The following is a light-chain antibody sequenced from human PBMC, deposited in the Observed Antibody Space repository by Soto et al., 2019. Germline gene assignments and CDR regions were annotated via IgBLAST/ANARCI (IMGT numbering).Light chain of an antibody. V-gene: IGKV3-20*01. CDR2: GAS. J-gene: IGKJ5*01. Sequence: EIVLTQSPGTLSLSQGERATLSCRASQSVSSSYLAWYQQKPGQAPRLLIYGASSRATGIPDRFSGSGSGTDFTLTISRLEPEDFAVYYCQQYGSSTGITFGQGTRLEIK. CDR3: QQYGSSTGIT. CDR1: QSVSSSY.